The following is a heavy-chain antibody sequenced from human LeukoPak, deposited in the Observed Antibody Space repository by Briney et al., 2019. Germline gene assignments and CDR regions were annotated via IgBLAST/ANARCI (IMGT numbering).Heavy chain of an antibody. CDR1: GGSISSSSYY. V-gene: IGHV4-39*01. Sequence: SETLSLTCTVSGGSISSSSYYWGWIRQPPGKGLEWIGSMYYSGSTYYNPSLKSRVTISVDTSKNQFSLKLSSVTAADTAVYYCARGYCSSTSCYKVWEAFAIWGQGTMVTVSS. CDR2: MYYSGST. CDR3: ARGYCSSTSCYKVWEAFAI. D-gene: IGHD2-2*02. J-gene: IGHJ3*02.